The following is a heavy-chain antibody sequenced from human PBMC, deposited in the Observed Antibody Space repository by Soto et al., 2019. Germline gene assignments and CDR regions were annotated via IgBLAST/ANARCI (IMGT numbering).Heavy chain of an antibody. CDR3: AREPPLPQPEPDGMDV. CDR2: ISSSSSTI. J-gene: IGHJ6*02. V-gene: IGHV3-48*01. CDR1: GFTFSSYS. D-gene: IGHD2-2*01. Sequence: PGGSLRLSCAASGFTFSSYSMNWVRQAPGKGLEWVSYISSSSSTIYYADSVKGRFTISRDNAKNSLYLQMNSLRAEDTAVYYCAREPPLPQPEPDGMDVWGQGTTVTVSS.